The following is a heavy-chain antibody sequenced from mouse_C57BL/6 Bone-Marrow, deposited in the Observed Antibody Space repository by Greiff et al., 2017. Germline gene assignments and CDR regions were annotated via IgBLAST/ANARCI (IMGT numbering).Heavy chain of an antibody. CDR2: IDPEDGET. Sequence: VQLKESGAELVKPGASVKLSCTASGFNIKDYYMHWVKQRTEQGLEWIGRIDPEDGETKYAPKFQGKATITADTSSNTAYLRLSSLTSEDTAVYYCARNYGYDGWYFDVWGTGTTVTVSS. J-gene: IGHJ1*03. V-gene: IGHV14-2*01. CDR3: ARNYGYDGWYFDV. CDR1: GFNIKDYY. D-gene: IGHD2-2*01.